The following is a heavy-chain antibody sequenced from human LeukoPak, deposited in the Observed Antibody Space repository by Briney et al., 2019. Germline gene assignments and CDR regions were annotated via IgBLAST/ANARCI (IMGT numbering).Heavy chain of an antibody. D-gene: IGHD2-15*01. CDR2: IQFDGSDE. Sequence: LPGGSLRLSRTASGVVFSTYGMHWVRQAPGKGLEWISFIQFDGSDEFYADSVKGRFIISRDNSKNTLYLQMNSLRTEDTSVYYCAEDQKLQPFHYWGQGTLVTVSS. V-gene: IGHV3-30*02. CDR3: AEDQKLQPFHY. J-gene: IGHJ4*02. CDR1: GVVFSTYG.